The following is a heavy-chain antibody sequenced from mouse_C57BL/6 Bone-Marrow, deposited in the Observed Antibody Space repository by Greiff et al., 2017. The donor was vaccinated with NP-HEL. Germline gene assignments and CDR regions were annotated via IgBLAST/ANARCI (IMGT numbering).Heavy chain of an antibody. CDR3: ARNPPMDY. V-gene: IGHV1-64*01. CDR2: IHPNSGST. J-gene: IGHJ4*01. CDR1: GYTFTSYW. Sequence: VQLQESGAELVKPGASVKLSCKASGYTFTSYWMHWVKQRPGQGLEWIGMIHPNSGSTNYNEKFKSKATLTVDKSSSTAYMQLSSLTSEDSAVYYCARNPPMDYWGQGTSVTVSS.